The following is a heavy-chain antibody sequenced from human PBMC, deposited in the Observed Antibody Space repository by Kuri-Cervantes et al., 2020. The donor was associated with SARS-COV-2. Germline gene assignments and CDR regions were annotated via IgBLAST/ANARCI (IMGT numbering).Heavy chain of an antibody. CDR3: ARVREYYYDRSGYRYYFDY. CDR2: INHSGST. CDR1: GGSFCGYY. Sequence: SQTLSLTCAFYGGSFCGYYWSWIRQPPGKGLVWIGEINHSGSTNYNPSLKSRVTISVDTSKDQFSLKLSSVTAADTAVYYCARVREYYYDRSGYRYYFDYWGQGTLVTVSS. D-gene: IGHD3-22*01. V-gene: IGHV4-34*01. J-gene: IGHJ4*02.